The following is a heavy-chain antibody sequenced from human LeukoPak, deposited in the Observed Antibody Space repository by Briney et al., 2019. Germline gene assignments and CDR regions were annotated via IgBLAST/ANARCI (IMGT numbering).Heavy chain of an antibody. D-gene: IGHD3-9*01. Sequence: SETLSLTCTVSGGSISSHYWSWIRQPPGKGLEWIGYIYYSGSTNYNPSLKSRVTISVDTSKNQFSLKLSSVTAADTAVYYCAREKYDILTGYSPLLGNWFDPWGQGTLVTVSS. CDR3: AREKYDILTGYSPLLGNWFDP. J-gene: IGHJ5*02. V-gene: IGHV4-59*11. CDR1: GGSISSHY. CDR2: IYYSGST.